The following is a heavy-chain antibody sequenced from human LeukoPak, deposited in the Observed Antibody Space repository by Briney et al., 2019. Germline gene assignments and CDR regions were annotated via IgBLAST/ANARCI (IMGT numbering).Heavy chain of an antibody. CDR1: DGSVSSGTYY. V-gene: IGHV4-39*01. CDR2: IHYSGSS. CDR3: VRHISANTGYFDS. Sequence: SETLSLTCTISDGSVSSGTYYWGWIRPSPGKSLEWIGSIHYSGSSYYNPSLKSRAAIFVDTSRDQVSMDLSYVTAADTALYYCVRHISANTGYFDSCGQGTLVTVSS. J-gene: IGHJ4*02.